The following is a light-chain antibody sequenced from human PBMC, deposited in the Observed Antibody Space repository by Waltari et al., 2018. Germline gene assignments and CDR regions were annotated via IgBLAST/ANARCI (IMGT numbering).Light chain of an antibody. Sequence: EIVMTQSPATLSVSLGERATLSCRASQSVRSDLAWYQHKPGQTPRLLIYGASTRATGIPARFSGSVSETEFSLTISSLQSEDCAVYYCQQYNYWPRFTFGPGTRVDI. CDR3: QQYNYWPRFT. CDR2: GAS. V-gene: IGKV3D-15*01. J-gene: IGKJ3*01. CDR1: QSVRSD.